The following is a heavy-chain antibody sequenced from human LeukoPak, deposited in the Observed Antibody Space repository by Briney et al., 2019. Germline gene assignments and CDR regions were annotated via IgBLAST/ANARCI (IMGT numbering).Heavy chain of an antibody. CDR3: ARDRVGSGWPRPYYFEV. V-gene: IGHV1-2*02. CDR2: INPNTGAT. D-gene: IGHD6-19*01. J-gene: IGHJ4*02. Sequence: ASVKVSCKASGYTLTGYYLHWVRQAPGQGLEWMGWINPNTGATHSAQKFQGRITMTRDTSISTAYMDLSRLRSDDTAVYYCARDRVGSGWPRPYYFEVWGQGSLVTVSS. CDR1: GYTLTGYY.